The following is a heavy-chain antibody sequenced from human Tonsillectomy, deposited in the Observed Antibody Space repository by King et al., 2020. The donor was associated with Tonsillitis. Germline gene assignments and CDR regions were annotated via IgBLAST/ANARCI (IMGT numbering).Heavy chain of an antibody. Sequence: VQLVESGGGLVKPGWSLRLSCAASGFTFSDYTINWVRQAPGKGLEWVSSISSRGRYIYYADLVKGRFTISRDNAKNSLFLQMNSLTAEDTAVYYCARARLSGDHWGQGILVTVSS. J-gene: IGHJ4*02. V-gene: IGHV3-21*01. D-gene: IGHD2-21*02. CDR3: ARARLSGDH. CDR2: ISSRGRYI. CDR1: GFTFSDYT.